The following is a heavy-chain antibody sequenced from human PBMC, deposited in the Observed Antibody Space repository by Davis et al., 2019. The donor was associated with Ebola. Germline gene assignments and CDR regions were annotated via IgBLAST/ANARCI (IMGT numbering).Heavy chain of an antibody. CDR2: INAGNGNT. Sequence: GGSLRLSCPASGYTFTSYAIHWVRQAPGQRPEWMGWINAGNGNTKYSQRIQDRVTITRDTSASTVYMELSSLRSEDTAVYYCAREGGLVRGVIITWKYGMDVWGQGTRVTVSS. CDR3: AREGGLVRGVIITWKYGMDV. V-gene: IGHV1-3*01. CDR1: GYTFTSYA. D-gene: IGHD3-10*01. J-gene: IGHJ6*02.